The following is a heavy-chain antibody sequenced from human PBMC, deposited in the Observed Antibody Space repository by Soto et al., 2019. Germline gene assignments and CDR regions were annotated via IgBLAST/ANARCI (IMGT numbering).Heavy chain of an antibody. CDR1: GGTFSSYA. CDR3: AICSSTSCYSKGFDY. CDR2: IIPIFGTA. J-gene: IGHJ4*02. V-gene: IGHV1-69*13. D-gene: IGHD2-2*01. Sequence: SVKVSCKASGGTFSSYAISWVRQAPGQGLEWMGGIIPIFGTANYAQKFQGRVTITADESTSTAYMELSSLRAEETAVYYCAICSSTSCYSKGFDYWGQGTLVTVSS.